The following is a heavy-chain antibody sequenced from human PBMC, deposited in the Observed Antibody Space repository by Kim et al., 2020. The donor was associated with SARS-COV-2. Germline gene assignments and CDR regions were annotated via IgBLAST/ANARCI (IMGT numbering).Heavy chain of an antibody. CDR3: AGGGGWVLDS. Sequence: GSLRLSCAASGFTFTTYWMFWVRQAPGKGLEWVATIKQDGSETHYVDSVRGRFTISRDNTKNSVYLQMDSLRDEDTAVYYCAGGGGWVLDSWGQGTLVAVST. J-gene: IGHJ4*02. CDR1: GFTFTTYW. D-gene: IGHD6-19*01. CDR2: IKQDGSET. V-gene: IGHV3-7*05.